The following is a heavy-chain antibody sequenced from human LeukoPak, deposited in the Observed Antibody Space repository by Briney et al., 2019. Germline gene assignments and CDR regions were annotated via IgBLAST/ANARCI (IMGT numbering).Heavy chain of an antibody. J-gene: IGHJ4*02. CDR1: GFTFSSYS. Sequence: PGGSLRLSCAASGFTFSSYSMNWVRQAPGKGLEWVASISSSSSYIYYADSVKGRFTISRDNAKNSLYLQMNGLRAEYTAVKYSARDEYGRLSCEYGAQGTVVTVSS. CDR3: ARDEYGRLSCEY. V-gene: IGHV3-21*01. CDR2: ISSSSSYI. D-gene: IGHD6-6*01.